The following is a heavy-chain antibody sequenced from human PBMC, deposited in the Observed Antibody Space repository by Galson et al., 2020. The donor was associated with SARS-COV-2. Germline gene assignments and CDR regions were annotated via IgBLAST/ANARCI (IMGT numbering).Heavy chain of an antibody. Sequence: TGGSLRLSCAASGFTFSSYSMNWVRQAPGKGLEWVSSISSSSRYINDADSVKDRFPISRDNAKKSLYLQMNSLRAEDTAVYYCASTVTTGYYGMGVWCQGTTVTVSS. D-gene: IGHD4-17*01. CDR3: ASTVTTGYYGMGV. CDR1: GFTFSSYS. CDR2: ISSSSRYI. V-gene: IGHV3-21*01. J-gene: IGHJ6*02.